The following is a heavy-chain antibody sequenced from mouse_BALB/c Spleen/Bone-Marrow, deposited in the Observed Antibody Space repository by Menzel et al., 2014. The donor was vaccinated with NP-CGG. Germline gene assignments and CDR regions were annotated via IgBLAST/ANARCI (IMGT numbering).Heavy chain of an antibody. Sequence: EVQLVESGGGLVQPGGSLKLSCAASGFYFSAYWMSWVRQAPGKGLEWIGEINPDSRTINYTPSLKDKFIISRDNAKNTLYLQMSKGRSEDTALYYCARLYDYGWFAYWGQGTLVTVSA. CDR1: GFYFSAYW. CDR3: ARLYDYGWFAY. D-gene: IGHD2-4*01. V-gene: IGHV4-1*02. CDR2: INPDSRTI. J-gene: IGHJ3*01.